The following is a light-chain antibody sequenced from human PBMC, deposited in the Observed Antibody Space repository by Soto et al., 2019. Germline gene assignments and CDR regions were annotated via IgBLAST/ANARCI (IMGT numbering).Light chain of an antibody. CDR2: GAS. CDR1: QNISNY. J-gene: IGKJ1*01. V-gene: IGKV3-15*01. Sequence: EIVMTQSPATLSVSPGERASLSCRASQNISNYLIWYQQKPGQAPRLLIYGASTRASGVPAKFSGSGSGTEFTLTISSLQSEDFAVYYCQQYNNWPRTFGQGTKVDIK. CDR3: QQYNNWPRT.